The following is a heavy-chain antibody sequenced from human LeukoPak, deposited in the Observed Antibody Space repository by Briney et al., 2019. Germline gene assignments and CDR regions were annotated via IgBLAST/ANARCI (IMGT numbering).Heavy chain of an antibody. V-gene: IGHV4-30-2*01. CDR1: GGSISSGGYY. J-gene: IGHJ3*02. CDR3: ASAAVVPAAIYPFDAFDI. CDR2: IYHSGST. D-gene: IGHD2-2*02. Sequence: PSETLSLTCTVSGGSISSGGYYWSWIRQPPGKGLEWIGYIYHSGSTYYNPSLKSRVTISVDRSKNQFSLKLSSVTAADTAVYYCASAAVVPAAIYPFDAFDIWGQGTMVTVSS.